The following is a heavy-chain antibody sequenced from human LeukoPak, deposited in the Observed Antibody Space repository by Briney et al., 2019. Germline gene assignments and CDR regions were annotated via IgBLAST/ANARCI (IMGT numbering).Heavy chain of an antibody. CDR3: ARENFQY. CDR1: GFTFSSYW. J-gene: IGHJ4*02. Sequence: GSLRLSCAASGFTFSSYWMNWVRQAPGKGLEWVANIKPDGSDQYYVDSVKGRFTISRGNAKNSLYLQMNSLRAEDTAVYYCARENFQYWAQGTLVTVSS. V-gene: IGHV3-7*04. CDR2: IKPDGSDQ.